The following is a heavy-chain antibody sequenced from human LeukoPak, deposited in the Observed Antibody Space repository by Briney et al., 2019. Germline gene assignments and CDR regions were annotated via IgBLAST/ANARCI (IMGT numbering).Heavy chain of an antibody. Sequence: GGTLRFSCAASGFSCNSNSMDWVRQAPGKGLVWVSFIGSGSRYIYYADSVRVRFTVSRDNAKNSLYLQMNSLRTEDTDVDYCASDIVVVPAAIGSGMDVWGKGTTVTVSS. CDR1: GFSCNSNS. V-gene: IGHV3-21*01. CDR3: ASDIVVVPAAIGSGMDV. D-gene: IGHD2-2*01. CDR2: IGSGSRYI. J-gene: IGHJ6*04.